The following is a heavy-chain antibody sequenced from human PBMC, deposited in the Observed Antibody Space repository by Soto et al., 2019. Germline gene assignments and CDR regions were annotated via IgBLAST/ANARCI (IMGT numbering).Heavy chain of an antibody. D-gene: IGHD2-21*02. CDR3: ARARQYGGNSYYFDY. J-gene: IGHJ4*02. CDR1: GFTFSSYA. Sequence: QVQLVESEGGVVQPGRSLRLSCAASGFTFSSYAMHWVRQAPGKGLEWVAVISYDGSNKYCADSVKGRFTISRDNSKNTLYLQMNSLRAEDTAVYYCARARQYGGNSYYFDYWGQGTLVTVSS. CDR2: ISYDGSNK. V-gene: IGHV3-30-3*01.